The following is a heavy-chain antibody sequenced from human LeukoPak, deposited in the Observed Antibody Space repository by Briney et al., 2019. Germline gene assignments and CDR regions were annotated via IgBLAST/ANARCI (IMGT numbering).Heavy chain of an antibody. J-gene: IGHJ4*02. D-gene: IGHD6-19*01. Sequence: GESLKISCKSYGYIFTGYWIGWVRQMPGKGLEWMAIIYPGDSDTRYSPSFRGQVTISADKSITTAYLRWSSLKASDTAMYYCARLHPFTTGWYIGADYWGQGTLVSVSS. CDR3: ARLHPFTTGWYIGADY. CDR2: IYPGDSDT. V-gene: IGHV5-51*01. CDR1: GYIFTGYW.